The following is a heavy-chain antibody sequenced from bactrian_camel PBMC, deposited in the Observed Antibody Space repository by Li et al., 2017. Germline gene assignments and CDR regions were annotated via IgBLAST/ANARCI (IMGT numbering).Heavy chain of an antibody. V-gene: IGHV3S68*01. CDR3: ATAWWYSPFNY. Sequence: VQLVESGGGSVQAGGSLRLSCRASVPINRYCLAWFRQAPGKEREGVAGITRDGAITYGDSVKGRFTISRDNAKNTLYLQINNLQPEDTAKYYCATAWWYSPFNYWGQGTQVTVS. J-gene: IGHJ4*01. CDR2: ITRDGAI. D-gene: IGHD1*01. CDR1: VPINRYC.